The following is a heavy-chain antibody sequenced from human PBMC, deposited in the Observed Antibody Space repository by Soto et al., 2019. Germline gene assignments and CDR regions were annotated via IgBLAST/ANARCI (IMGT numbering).Heavy chain of an antibody. CDR1: GYSISSGYY. CDR3: ARASADYDILTGYYAYGMDV. V-gene: IGHV4-38-2*01. D-gene: IGHD3-9*01. CDR2: IYHSGST. J-gene: IGHJ6*02. Sequence: SETLSLTCAVSGYSISSGYYWGCIRQPPGKGLEWIGSIYHSGSTYYNPSLKSRVTISVGTSKNQFSLKLSSVTAADTAVYYCARASADYDILTGYYAYGMDVWGQGTTVTVSS.